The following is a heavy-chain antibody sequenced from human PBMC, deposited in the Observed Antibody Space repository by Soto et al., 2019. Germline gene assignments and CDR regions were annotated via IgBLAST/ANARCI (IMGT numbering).Heavy chain of an antibody. CDR1: GGSISSGGYS. Sequence: PSETLSLTCAVSGGSISSGGYSWNWVRQPPGTGLEWIGYIYQSGSTYYNPSLKSRVTISVDRSKNQFSLKLSSVTAADTAVYYCARAIGTRNNWFDPWGQGTLVTVS. D-gene: IGHD1-1*01. CDR2: IYQSGST. V-gene: IGHV4-30-2*01. CDR3: ARAIGTRNNWFDP. J-gene: IGHJ5*02.